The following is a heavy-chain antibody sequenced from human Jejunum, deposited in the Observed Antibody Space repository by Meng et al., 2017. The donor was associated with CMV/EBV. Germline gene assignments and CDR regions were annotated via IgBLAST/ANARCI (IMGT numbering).Heavy chain of an antibody. V-gene: IGHV1-2*06. Sequence: QVQWVQSGVEVKKPGASVKFSCKASGYTFTGYYMHWLRQAPGQGLEWVGRITPSSGGTTYAQKFQGRVTMTRDTSISTAYMELSSLRSDDAAIYYCVRANLGSADYWGQGTLVTVSS. CDR1: GYTFTGYY. J-gene: IGHJ4*02. CDR2: ITPSSGGT. D-gene: IGHD7-27*01. CDR3: VRANLGSADY.